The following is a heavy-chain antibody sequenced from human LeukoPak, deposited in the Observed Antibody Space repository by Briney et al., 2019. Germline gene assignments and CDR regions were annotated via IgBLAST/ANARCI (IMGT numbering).Heavy chain of an antibody. CDR3: ARAPIEYSSSHWFDP. V-gene: IGHV4-39*07. CDR2: IYHSGST. Sequence: PSETLSLTCTVSGGSISSSSYYWGWIRQPPGKGLEWIGSIYHSGSTYYNPSLKSRVTISVDTSKNQFSLKLSSVTAADTAVYYCARAPIEYSSSHWFDPWGQGTLVTVSS. D-gene: IGHD6-6*01. CDR1: GGSISSSSYY. J-gene: IGHJ5*02.